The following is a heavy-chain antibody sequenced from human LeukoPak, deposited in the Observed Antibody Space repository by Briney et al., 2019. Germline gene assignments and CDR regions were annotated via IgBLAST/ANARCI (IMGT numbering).Heavy chain of an antibody. Sequence: GGSLRLSCAASGLTFRNYWMSWVRQAPGKGLEWVANIKQDGSDKFYVDSVNGRFTISRDNAKNSLYLQMNTLRAEDAAIYYCATFSGAHHKTFDSWGQGTLVTVSS. CDR2: IKQDGSDK. D-gene: IGHD1-14*01. J-gene: IGHJ4*02. CDR3: ATFSGAHHKTFDS. CDR1: GLTFRNYW. V-gene: IGHV3-7*01.